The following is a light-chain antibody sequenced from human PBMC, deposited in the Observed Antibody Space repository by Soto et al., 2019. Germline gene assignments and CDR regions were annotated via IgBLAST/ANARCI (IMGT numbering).Light chain of an antibody. Sequence: EIVLTQXPGXLSLSRGERATLSCRASQTVSSSYLAWYQQKPGQAPRLLIYDASSRATGIPDRFTGSGSGTDFTFTISSLEPEDFAFYYCQQYGSSPLTFGGGTKVDIK. V-gene: IGKV3-20*01. J-gene: IGKJ4*01. CDR1: QTVSSSY. CDR2: DAS. CDR3: QQYGSSPLT.